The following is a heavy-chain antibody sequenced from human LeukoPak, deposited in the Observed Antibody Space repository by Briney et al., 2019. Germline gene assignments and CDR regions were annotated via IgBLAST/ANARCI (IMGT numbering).Heavy chain of an antibody. Sequence: PGGSLRLSCAASGFTFSSYGMHWVRQAPGKGLECVAVIWYDGSNKYYADCVKGRFTISRDNSKNTPYLQMNSLRAEDTAVYYCAKDGAFRYSSTLGYYYYMDVWGKGTTVTVSS. CDR1: GFTFSSYG. CDR3: AKDGAFRYSSTLGYYYYMDV. V-gene: IGHV3-33*06. J-gene: IGHJ6*03. CDR2: IWYDGSNK. D-gene: IGHD6-13*01.